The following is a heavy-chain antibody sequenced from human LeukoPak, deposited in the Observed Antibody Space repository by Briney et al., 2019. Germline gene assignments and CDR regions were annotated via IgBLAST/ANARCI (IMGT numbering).Heavy chain of an antibody. V-gene: IGHV1-2*02. D-gene: IGHD5-12*01. CDR3: ARKYSGYELTY. Sequence: ASVKVSCKASGYTFTGYYMHWVRQAPGQGLEWVGWINPNSGVTNYAQKFQGRVTLTRDTSISTAYMELGRLTSDDTAVYYCARKYSGYELTYWGQGTLVTVSS. CDR1: GYTFTGYY. J-gene: IGHJ4*02. CDR2: INPNSGVT.